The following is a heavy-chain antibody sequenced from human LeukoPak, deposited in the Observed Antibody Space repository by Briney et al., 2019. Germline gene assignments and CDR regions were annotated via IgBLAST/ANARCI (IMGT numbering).Heavy chain of an antibody. D-gene: IGHD2-2*01. J-gene: IGHJ5*02. V-gene: IGHV4-30-4*08. CDR1: GGSIGSGDYY. Sequence: SQTLSLTXSVSGGSIGSGDYYWSWIGQPPGKGLQWIGYIYYSGSTYYNPSLKSRVTISVDTSKNQFSLKLSSVTAADTAVYYCARDRFGGGPAARFDPWGQGTLVTVSS. CDR3: ARDRFGGGPAARFDP. CDR2: IYYSGST.